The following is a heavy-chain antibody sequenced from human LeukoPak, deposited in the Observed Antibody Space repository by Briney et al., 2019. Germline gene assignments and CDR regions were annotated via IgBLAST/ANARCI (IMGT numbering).Heavy chain of an antibody. CDR3: ARDMLFGESVYNWFDP. V-gene: IGHV3-21*04. Sequence: GGSLRLSCAASGFTYSSDSMNWVRQAPGKGLEWVSSISSSSRYIYYADSVNGRFTISRDNAKNTLYLQMNSLRGEDTAVYYCARDMLFGESVYNWFDPWGQGTLVTVSS. CDR1: GFTYSSDS. CDR2: ISSSSRYI. D-gene: IGHD3/OR15-3a*01. J-gene: IGHJ5*02.